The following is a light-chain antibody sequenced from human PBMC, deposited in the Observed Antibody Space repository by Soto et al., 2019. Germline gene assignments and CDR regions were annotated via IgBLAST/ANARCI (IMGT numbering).Light chain of an antibody. J-gene: IGKJ5*01. Sequence: EIVMTQSPATLSVSPGERATLSCRASQSVSSNFAWYQQKPGQAPRLLIYGASTRATGIPARFSGSGSGTEFTLTISSLQSEDFAVYHCQQYNNWPITFGQGTRLEIK. CDR1: QSVSSN. CDR3: QQYNNWPIT. V-gene: IGKV3-15*01. CDR2: GAS.